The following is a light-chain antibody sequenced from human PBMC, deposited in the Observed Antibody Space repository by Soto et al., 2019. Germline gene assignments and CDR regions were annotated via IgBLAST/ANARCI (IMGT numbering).Light chain of an antibody. CDR1: RSDVGNYNL. CDR2: EVN. J-gene: IGLJ1*01. CDR3: CSYAGSSGPYV. Sequence: QSALTQPASVSGSPGQSITISCTGTRSDVGNYNLVSWYQQHPGKVPKLIIYEVNQRPSGVSDRFSGSKSGNTASLTISGVQAGDEVDYHCCSYAGSSGPYVFGTGTKVTVL. V-gene: IGLV2-23*02.